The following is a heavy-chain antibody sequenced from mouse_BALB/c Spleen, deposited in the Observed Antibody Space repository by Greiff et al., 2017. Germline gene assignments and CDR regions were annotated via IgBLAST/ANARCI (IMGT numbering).Heavy chain of an antibody. CDR3: AGWNGGGFAY. CDR1: GYSITSDYA. Sequence: EVQLQESGPGLVKPSQSLSLTCTVTGYSITSDYAWNWIRQFPGNQLEWMGYISYSGSTSYNPSLKSRISITRDTSKNQFFLQLNSVTTEDTATYDCAGWNGGGFAYWGQGTLVTVSA. V-gene: IGHV3-2*02. J-gene: IGHJ3*01. CDR2: ISYSGST.